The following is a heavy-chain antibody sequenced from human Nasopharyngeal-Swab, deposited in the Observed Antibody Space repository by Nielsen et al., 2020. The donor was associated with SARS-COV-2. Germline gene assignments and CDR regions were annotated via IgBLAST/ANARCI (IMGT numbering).Heavy chain of an antibody. J-gene: IGHJ3*02. V-gene: IGHV3-21*01. CDR3: ATGAFDI. CDR1: GFTFSSYS. Sequence: GESLKISCAASGFTFSSYSMNWVRQAPGKGLEWVSSISSSSSYIYYADSVKGRFTISRDNSKNTLYLQMNSLRAEDTAVYYCATGAFDIWGQGTMVTVSS. CDR2: ISSSSSYI.